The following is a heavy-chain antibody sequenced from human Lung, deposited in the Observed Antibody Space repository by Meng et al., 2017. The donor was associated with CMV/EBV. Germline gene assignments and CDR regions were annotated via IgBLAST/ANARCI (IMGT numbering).Heavy chain of an antibody. CDR1: GFTFGDYA. J-gene: IGHJ6*02. D-gene: IGHD3-22*01. CDR2: IRSKAYGGTT. CDR3: TRALDYYDSRAFYYYYGMDV. Sequence: GGSXRLXXTASGFTFGDYAMSWVRQAPGKGLEWVGFIRSKAYGGTTEYAASVKGRFTISRDDSKSIAYLQMNSLKTEDTAVYYCTRALDYYDSRAFYYYYGMDVWXQGTXVTVSS. V-gene: IGHV3-49*04.